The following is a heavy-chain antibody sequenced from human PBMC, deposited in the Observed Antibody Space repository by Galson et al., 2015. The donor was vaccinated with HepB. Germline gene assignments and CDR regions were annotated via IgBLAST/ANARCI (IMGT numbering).Heavy chain of an antibody. V-gene: IGHV3-30*02. D-gene: IGHD3-10*01. CDR3: AKVPDPSYLYYGMDV. CDR1: GFIFSSYG. CDR2: IRYDGSNE. J-gene: IGHJ6*02. Sequence: LSLSCAASGFIFSSYGMHWVRQAPGKGLEWVAFIRYDGSNEKYADSVKGRFTISRDNYKSTLYLQMNSLRGEDTAFYYCAKVPDPSYLYYGMDVWGQGTTVTVSS.